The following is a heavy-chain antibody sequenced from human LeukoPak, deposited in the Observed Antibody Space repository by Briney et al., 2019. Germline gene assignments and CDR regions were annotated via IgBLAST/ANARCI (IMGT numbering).Heavy chain of an antibody. V-gene: IGHV3-21*01. D-gene: IGHD3-9*01. CDR3: ARVDYDILPGYYIYAFDI. Sequence: PGGSLRLSCAASGFTFSSYSMNWVRQAPGKGLEWVSSISGSSSYIYYSDSVKGRFTISRDNAKNSLYLQMNSLRAEDTAVYYCARVDYDILPGYYIYAFDIWGQGTMVTVSS. J-gene: IGHJ3*02. CDR1: GFTFSSYS. CDR2: ISGSSSYI.